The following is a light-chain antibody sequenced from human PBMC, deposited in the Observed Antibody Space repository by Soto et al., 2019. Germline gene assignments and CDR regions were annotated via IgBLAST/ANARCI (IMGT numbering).Light chain of an antibody. V-gene: IGLV1-44*01. J-gene: IGLJ3*02. CDR2: SRN. CDR3: ETWDDSLTGVV. Sequence: QSVLTQPPSASGTPGQRVTISFSGSSSNIGSNNVNWYRQLPGPAPKLLIYSRNQRPSGVPDRFSASKSGTSSSLAISGLQYEDEADYYCETWDDSLTGVVFGGGTKVTVL. CDR1: SSNIGSNN.